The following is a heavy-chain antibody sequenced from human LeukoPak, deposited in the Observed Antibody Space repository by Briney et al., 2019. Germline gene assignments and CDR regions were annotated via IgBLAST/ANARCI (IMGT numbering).Heavy chain of an antibody. CDR1: GGTFSSYA. J-gene: IGHJ4*02. CDR2: IIPILGIA. Sequence: ASVKVSCKASGGTFSSYAIRWVRQAPGQGLEWMGRIIPILGIANYAQKFQGRVTITADKSTSTAYMELSSLRSEDTAVYYCARGGDSYGVSAFDYCGQGTLVTVSS. CDR3: ARGGDSYGVSAFDY. V-gene: IGHV1-69*04. D-gene: IGHD5-18*01.